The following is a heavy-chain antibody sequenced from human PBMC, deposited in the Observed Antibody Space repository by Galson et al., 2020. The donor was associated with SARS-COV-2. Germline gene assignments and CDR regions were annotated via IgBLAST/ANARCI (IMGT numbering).Heavy chain of an antibody. CDR3: ARTPTDVTIFGVVYYGMDV. D-gene: IGHD3-3*01. V-gene: IGHV2-26*01. J-gene: IGHJ6*02. CDR2: IFSNDEK. Sequence: ESGPTLVKPTETLTLTCTVSGFSLSNARMGVSWIRQPPGKALEWLAHIFSNDEKSYSTSLKSRLTISKDTSKSQVVLTMTNMDPVDTATYYCARTPTDVTIFGVVYYGMDVWGQGTTVTVSS. CDR1: GFSLSNARMG.